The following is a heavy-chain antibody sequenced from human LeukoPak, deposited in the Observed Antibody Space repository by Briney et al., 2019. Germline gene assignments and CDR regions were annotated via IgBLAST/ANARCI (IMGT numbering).Heavy chain of an antibody. CDR3: ARDPTVVVVAATQYFQH. CDR2: INPSGGST. J-gene: IGHJ1*01. CDR1: GYTFTSYY. V-gene: IGHV1-46*01. D-gene: IGHD2-15*01. Sequence: ASVKVSCKASGYTFTSYYMHWVRQAPGQGLEWMGIINPSGGSTSYAQKFQGRVTMTRDTSTSTVYMELSSLRSEDTAVYYCARDPTVVVVAATQYFQHWGQGTLVTVSS.